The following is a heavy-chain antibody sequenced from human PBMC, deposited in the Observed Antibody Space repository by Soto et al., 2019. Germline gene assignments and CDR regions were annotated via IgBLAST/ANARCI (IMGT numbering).Heavy chain of an antibody. CDR2: FSLSGTT. V-gene: IGHV4-4*07. Sequence: LSLTCTVSGASITGTSYWSWIRQPAGKGLEWIGRFSLSGTTNYNPSLRSRVTMSADVSKDQFSLRLTSVTAADTALYYCARGMTPPGAPAWYYFDSWGQGTLVTVSS. J-gene: IGHJ4*02. D-gene: IGHD2-8*02. CDR3: ARGMTPPGAPAWYYFDS. CDR1: GASITGTSY.